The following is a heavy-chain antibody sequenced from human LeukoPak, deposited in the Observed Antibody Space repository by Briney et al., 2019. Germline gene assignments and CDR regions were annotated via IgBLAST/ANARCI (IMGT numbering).Heavy chain of an antibody. CDR2: IYHSGST. D-gene: IGHD3-9*01. CDR1: GGSISSSNW. V-gene: IGHV4-4*02. CDR3: ARHPHYDILTGFSSPA. Sequence: SGTLSLTCAVSGGSISSSNWWSWVRQPPGKGLEWIGEIYHSGSTNYNPSLKSRVTISVDKSKNQSSLKLSSVTAADTAVYYCARHPHYDILTGFSSPAWGQGTLVTVSS. J-gene: IGHJ5*02.